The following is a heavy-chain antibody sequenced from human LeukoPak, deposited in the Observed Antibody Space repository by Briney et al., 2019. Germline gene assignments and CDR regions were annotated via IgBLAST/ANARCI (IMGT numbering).Heavy chain of an antibody. Sequence: GGSLRLSCTASGFAFRSYWMTWVRQAPGKGLEWVANIKHDGNEKYYVDSVVGRLTISRDNAKNSLFLQMNNVRVEDMAVYYCVKGGWIHILDSWGQGTLVTVSS. CDR1: GFAFRSYW. J-gene: IGHJ4*02. CDR3: VKGGWIHILDS. CDR2: IKHDGNEK. D-gene: IGHD5-18*01. V-gene: IGHV3-7*01.